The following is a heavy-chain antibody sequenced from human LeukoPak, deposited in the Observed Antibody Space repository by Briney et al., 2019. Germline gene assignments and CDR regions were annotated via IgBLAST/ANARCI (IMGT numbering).Heavy chain of an antibody. CDR1: XXTFTSYY. CDR3: ATVDEYYYDSSGYSRY. CDR2: INPNSGVT. Sequence: ASVKXXXXXSXXTFTSYYMXWVRQAPGQGLEWMGWINPNSGVTNYAQKFQGRVTMTRDTSISTAYMELSRLRSDDTAVYYCATVDEYYYDSSGYSRYWGQGTLVTVSS. V-gene: IGHV1-2*02. D-gene: IGHD3-22*01. J-gene: IGHJ4*02.